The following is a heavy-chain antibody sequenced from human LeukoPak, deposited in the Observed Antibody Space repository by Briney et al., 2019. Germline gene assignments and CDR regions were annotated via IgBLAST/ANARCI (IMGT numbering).Heavy chain of an antibody. J-gene: IGHJ6*02. Sequence: SETLSLTCAVSGGSISSGGYPWSWIRQPPGKSLEWIGYIYHSGSTYYNPSLKSRVTISVDRSKNQFSLKLSSVTAADTAVYYCAREGPYGMDVWGQGTTVTVSS. CDR2: IYHSGST. V-gene: IGHV4-30-2*01. CDR1: GGSISSGGYP. CDR3: AREGPYGMDV.